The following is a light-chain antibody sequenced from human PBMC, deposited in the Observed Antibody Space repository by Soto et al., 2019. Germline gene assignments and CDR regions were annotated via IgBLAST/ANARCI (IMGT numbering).Light chain of an antibody. CDR2: GAS. V-gene: IGKV3-15*01. CDR3: QQYNNWPRT. J-gene: IGKJ1*01. Sequence: IVMTQAPATLSVSPGERATLSCRASQSVSSNLAWYQQKPGQAPRLLIFGASTGAPGISGRFSGSGSGTEFTLTISSLRSEDFAFYYCQQYNNWPRTFGQGTKVDIK. CDR1: QSVSSN.